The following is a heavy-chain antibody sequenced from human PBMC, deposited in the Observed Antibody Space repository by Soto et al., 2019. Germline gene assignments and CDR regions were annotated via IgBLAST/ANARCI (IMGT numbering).Heavy chain of an antibody. D-gene: IGHD5-12*01. CDR1: GGSISSGGYY. J-gene: IGHJ6*02. CDR3: ARSQATLDYYYYGMDV. Sequence: LSLTCTVSGGSISSGGYYWSWIRQHPGKGLEWIGYIYYSGSTYYNPSLKSRVTISVDTSKNQFSLKLSSVTAADTAVYYCARSQATLDYYYYGMDVWGQGTTVTVSS. CDR2: IYYSGST. V-gene: IGHV4-31*03.